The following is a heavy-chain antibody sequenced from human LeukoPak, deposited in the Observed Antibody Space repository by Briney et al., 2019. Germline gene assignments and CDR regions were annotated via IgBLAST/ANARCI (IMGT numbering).Heavy chain of an antibody. V-gene: IGHV4-38-2*01. Sequence: SETLSLTCAVSGYSISSGYYWGWIRQPPGKGLGWIGSIYHSGSTYYNPSLKSRVTISVDTSKNQFSLKLSSVTAADTAVYYCASLSDFWSGYHPPHFDYWGQGTLVTVSS. J-gene: IGHJ4*02. CDR1: GYSISSGYY. D-gene: IGHD3-3*01. CDR3: ASLSDFWSGYHPPHFDY. CDR2: IYHSGST.